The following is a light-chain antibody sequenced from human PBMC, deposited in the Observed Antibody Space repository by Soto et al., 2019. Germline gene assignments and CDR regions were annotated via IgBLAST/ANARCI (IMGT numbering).Light chain of an antibody. J-gene: IGLJ3*02. CDR1: SGSVSTSYY. V-gene: IGLV8-61*01. CDR2: TTN. CDR3: VLYMGSGISV. Sequence: QTVVTQVPSFSVSPGRTVTLTCGLSSGSVSTSYYPSWYQQTPGQAPRTLIYTTNTRSSGVPDRFSGSILGNKAALTITGAQADDESDYYCVLYMGSGISVFGGGTKLTV.